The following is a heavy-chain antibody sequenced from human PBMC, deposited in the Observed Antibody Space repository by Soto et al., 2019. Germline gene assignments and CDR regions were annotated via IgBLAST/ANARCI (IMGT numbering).Heavy chain of an antibody. CDR3: AREVNVVALSDAFDI. CDR1: GDSISSDNYF. D-gene: IGHD2-8*01. V-gene: IGHV4-30-4*01. J-gene: IGHJ3*02. CDR2: ISNRGTP. Sequence: QVQLQESGPGLVKPSQTLSLICTVSGDSISSDNYFWIWIRQPPGQGLEWIGYISNRGTPYYNPSLKSRVTISLDTSENRFSLDMYSVTAADTAVYYCAREVNVVALSDAFDIWGQGTMVTVSS.